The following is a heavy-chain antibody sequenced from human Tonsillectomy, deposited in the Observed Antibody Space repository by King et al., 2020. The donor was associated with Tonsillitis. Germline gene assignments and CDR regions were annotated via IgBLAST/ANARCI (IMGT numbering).Heavy chain of an antibody. CDR3: TRVPWAYYYGSGSYSDY. CDR1: GFTFGDYA. V-gene: IGHV3-49*03. CDR2: IRSKAYGGTT. Sequence: VQLVESGGGLVQPGRSLRLSCTASGFTFGDYAMSWFRQAPGKGLEWVGFIRSKAYGGTTEYAASVKGRFTISRDDSKSIAYLQMNSLKTEDTAVYYCTRVPWAYYYGSGSYSDYWGQGALGTVSS. D-gene: IGHD3-10*01. J-gene: IGHJ4*02.